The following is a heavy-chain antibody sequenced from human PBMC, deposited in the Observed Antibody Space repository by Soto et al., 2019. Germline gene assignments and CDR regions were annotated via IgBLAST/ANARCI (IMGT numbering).Heavy chain of an antibody. D-gene: IGHD3-22*01. CDR1: GFTFSSYE. CDR3: ARTYYYDSSGYYFDAFDI. V-gene: IGHV3-48*03. CDR2: ISSSGSTI. Sequence: VQLVESGGGLVQPGGSLRLSCAASGFTFSSYEMNWVRQAPGKGLEWVSYISSSGSTIYYADSVKGRFTISRDNAKNSLYLQMNSLRAEDTAVYYCARTYYYDSSGYYFDAFDIWGQGTMVTVSS. J-gene: IGHJ3*02.